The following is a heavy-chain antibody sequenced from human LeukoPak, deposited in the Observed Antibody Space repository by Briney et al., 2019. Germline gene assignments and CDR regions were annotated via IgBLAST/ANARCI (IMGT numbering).Heavy chain of an antibody. D-gene: IGHD4-11*01. CDR1: GYTFTSYG. CDR2: ISAYNGNT. J-gene: IGHJ6*02. V-gene: IGHV1-18*01. Sequence: ASVKVSCKASGYTFTSYGISWVRQAPGQGLEWMGWISAYNGNTNYAQKLQGRVTMTTDTSTSTAYMELRSLRSDDTAVYYCATTVGDPAYYGMDVWGQGTTVTVSS. CDR3: ATTVGDPAYYGMDV.